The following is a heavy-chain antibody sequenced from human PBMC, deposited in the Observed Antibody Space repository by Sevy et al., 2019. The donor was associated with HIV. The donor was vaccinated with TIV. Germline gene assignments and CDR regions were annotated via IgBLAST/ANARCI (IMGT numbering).Heavy chain of an antibody. CDR3: ARVSAKVRGVTYNWFDP. Sequence: ASVKVSCKASGYTITSYGISWVRQAPGQGLEWMGWISAYNGNTNYAQKLQGRVTMTTDTSTSTAYMELRSLRSDDTAVYYCARVSAKVRGVTYNWFDPWGQGTLVTVSS. CDR2: ISAYNGNT. CDR1: GYTITSYG. D-gene: IGHD3-10*01. J-gene: IGHJ5*02. V-gene: IGHV1-18*01.